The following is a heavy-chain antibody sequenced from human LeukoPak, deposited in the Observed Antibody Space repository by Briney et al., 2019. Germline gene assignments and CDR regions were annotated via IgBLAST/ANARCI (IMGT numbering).Heavy chain of an antibody. CDR3: AREPRDFDWFEM. CDR1: ADSITSGGYY. CDR2: VYHTGGT. D-gene: IGHD3-3*01. V-gene: IGHV4-31*03. Sequence: PSETLSFTCSVYADSITSGGYYWPWLRQHLVKGLEGDGYVYHTGGTYYRPSLQSRLTISVDTSKNQFTLRRTAVTAADTAVYFCAREPRDFDWFEMWGRGALVTVS. J-gene: IGHJ5*02.